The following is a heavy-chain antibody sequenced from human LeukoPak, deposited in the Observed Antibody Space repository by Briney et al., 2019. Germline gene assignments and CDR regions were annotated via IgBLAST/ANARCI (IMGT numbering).Heavy chain of an antibody. J-gene: IGHJ6*02. D-gene: IGHD3-9*01. CDR1: GGSISSSSYY. Sequence: PSETLSLTCTVSGGSISSSSYYWGWIRQPPGKGLEWIGSIYYSGSTYYNPSLKSRVTISVDTSKNQFSLKLSSVTAADTAVYYCARHTKANYDILTGEYYYYGMDVWGQGTTVTVSS. CDR2: IYYSGST. V-gene: IGHV4-39*01. CDR3: ARHTKANYDILTGEYYYYGMDV.